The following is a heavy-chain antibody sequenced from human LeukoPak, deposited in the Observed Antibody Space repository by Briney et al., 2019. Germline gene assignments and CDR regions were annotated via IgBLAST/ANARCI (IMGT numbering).Heavy chain of an antibody. V-gene: IGHV3-7*01. CDR1: GYTFSSYW. CDR3: ARGGAYYPS. D-gene: IGHD1-26*01. Sequence: GGSLRLSCAASGYTFSSYWMSWVRQAPGKGLEWVANIKQDGSEKYYVNSVKGRFTISRVNAKNSLYLQMNSLRAEDTAVYYCARGGAYYPSWGQGTLVTVSS. J-gene: IGHJ5*02. CDR2: IKQDGSEK.